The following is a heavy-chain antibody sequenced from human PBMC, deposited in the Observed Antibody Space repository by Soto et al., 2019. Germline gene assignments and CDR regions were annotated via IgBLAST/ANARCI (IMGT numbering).Heavy chain of an antibody. CDR2: ISYSGST. J-gene: IGHJ6*02. Sequence: SETLSLTCTVSGGSISSGDYYWSWIRQPPGRGQEWIGYISYSGSTYYNPSLKSRVTISVDTSKNQFSLKLSSVTAADTAVYYCARESYSSSLGAGMDVWGQGTTVTVSS. D-gene: IGHD6-6*01. CDR1: GGSISSGDYY. V-gene: IGHV4-30-4*01. CDR3: ARESYSSSLGAGMDV.